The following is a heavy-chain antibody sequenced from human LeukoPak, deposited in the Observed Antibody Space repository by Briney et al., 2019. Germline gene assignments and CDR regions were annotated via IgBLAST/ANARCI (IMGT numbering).Heavy chain of an antibody. CDR1: GFTFSSYG. Sequence: GGTLRLSCAAPGFTFSSYGMSWVRQAPGKGLEWVSSITSSSSYIYYADSVKGRFTISRDNAKNSLYLQINSLRAEDTAVYYCARDPYSGGYGDYYYYYMDVWGKGTTVTISS. J-gene: IGHJ6*03. V-gene: IGHV3-21*01. D-gene: IGHD1-26*01. CDR3: ARDPYSGGYGDYYYYYMDV. CDR2: ITSSSSYI.